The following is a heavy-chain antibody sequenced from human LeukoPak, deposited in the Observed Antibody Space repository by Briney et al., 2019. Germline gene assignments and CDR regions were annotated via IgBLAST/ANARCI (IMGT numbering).Heavy chain of an antibody. CDR1: GYSFTGYY. D-gene: IGHD3-3*01. Sequence: ASVKVSCKASGYSFTGYYMHWVRQAPGQGLEWMGWINPNSGGTNYAQKFQGWVTMTRDTSISTAYMELSRLRSDDTAVYYCARAGTAYYDFWLLHWGQGTLVTVSS. CDR2: INPNSGGT. CDR3: ARAGTAYYDFWLLH. V-gene: IGHV1-2*04. J-gene: IGHJ1*01.